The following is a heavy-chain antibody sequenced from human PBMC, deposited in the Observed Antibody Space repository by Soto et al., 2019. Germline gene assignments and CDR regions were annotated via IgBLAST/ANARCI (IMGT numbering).Heavy chain of an antibody. D-gene: IGHD6-13*01. CDR2: ISDSGGST. CDR1: GFTFSSYA. CDR3: AKATGYSRQVEGGDMDV. J-gene: IGHJ6*02. V-gene: IGHV3-23*01. Sequence: EVQLLESGGGLVQPGGSLRLACAASGFTFSSYAMNWVRQGPGKGLDWVSSISDSGGSTYYADSAKGRFTISRDNSKNTLYLQINNLRAEDTAVYYCAKATGYSRQVEGGDMDVWGQGTTVTVSS.